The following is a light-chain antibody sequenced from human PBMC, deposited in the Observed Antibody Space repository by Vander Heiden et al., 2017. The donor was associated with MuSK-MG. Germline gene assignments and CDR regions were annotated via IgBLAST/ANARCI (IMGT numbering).Light chain of an antibody. CDR2: GNS. J-gene: IGLJ2*01. Sequence: QSVLTQPPSVSVAPGPRVTISCTGRSSNIGAGYDVHWYQQLPGTAPKLLIYGNSNRPSGVPDRFSGSKSGTSASLAITGLQAEDEADYYCQSYDSSLSGYVVFGGGTKLTVL. CDR1: SSNIGAGYD. V-gene: IGLV1-40*01. CDR3: QSYDSSLSGYVV.